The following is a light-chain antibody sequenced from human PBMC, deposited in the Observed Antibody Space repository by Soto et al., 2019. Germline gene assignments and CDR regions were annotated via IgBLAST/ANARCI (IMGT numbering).Light chain of an antibody. V-gene: IGLV1-47*01. CDR2: RNN. Sequence: QAVVTQPPSASGTPGQRVTISCSGSSSNIWSNYVSWYQQLPGTAPKLLMYRNNQRPSGVPDRFSGSKSGTSASLAISGLRSEDEADYYCAAWDDSLSGYVFGTGTKVTVL. CDR1: SSNIWSNY. J-gene: IGLJ1*01. CDR3: AAWDDSLSGYV.